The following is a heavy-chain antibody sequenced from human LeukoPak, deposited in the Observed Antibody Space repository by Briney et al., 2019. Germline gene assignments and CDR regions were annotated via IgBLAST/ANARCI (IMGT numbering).Heavy chain of an antibody. CDR3: ARQKGYSGYDPFYY. Sequence: SETLSLTCTVSGGSLSSYYWRWIRQPPGKGLEWIVYIYYSGSTNYNPSLKSRVTISVDTSKNQFSLKLSSVTAADTAVYYCARQKGYSGYDPFYYWGQGTLVTVSS. D-gene: IGHD5-12*01. J-gene: IGHJ4*02. V-gene: IGHV4-59*08. CDR1: GGSLSSYY. CDR2: IYYSGST.